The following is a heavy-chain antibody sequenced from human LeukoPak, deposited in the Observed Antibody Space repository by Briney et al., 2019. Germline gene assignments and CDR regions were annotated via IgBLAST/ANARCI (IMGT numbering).Heavy chain of an antibody. CDR3: ARGVGYSYGYFDY. CDR2: IYYSGST. D-gene: IGHD5-18*01. CDR1: GGSISSGGYS. J-gene: IGHJ4*02. V-gene: IGHV4-31*03. Sequence: PSQTLSLTCTVSGGSISSGGYSWSWIRQHPGKGLEWIGYIYYSGSTYYNPSLKSRVTISVDTSKNQCFLKLSSVTAADTAVYYCARGVGYSYGYFDYWGQGTLVTVSS.